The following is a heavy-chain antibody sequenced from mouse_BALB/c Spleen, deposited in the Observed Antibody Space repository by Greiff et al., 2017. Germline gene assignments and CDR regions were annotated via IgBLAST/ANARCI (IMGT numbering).Heavy chain of an antibody. Sequence: EVQLVESGPGLVKPSQSLSLTCTVTGYSITSDYAWNWIRQFPGNKLEWMGYISYSGSTSYNPSLKSRISITRDTSKNQFFLQLNSVTTEDTATYYCARSLYDGYYYFDYWGQGTTLTVSS. CDR1: GYSITSDYA. V-gene: IGHV3-2*02. D-gene: IGHD2-3*01. CDR3: ARSLYDGYYYFDY. J-gene: IGHJ2*01. CDR2: ISYSGST.